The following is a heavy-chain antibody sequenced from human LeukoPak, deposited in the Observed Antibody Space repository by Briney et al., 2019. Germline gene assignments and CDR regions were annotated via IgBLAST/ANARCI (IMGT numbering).Heavy chain of an antibody. CDR2: ISAYNGKT. V-gene: IGHV1-18*01. Sequence: ASVRVSCKASGYTFTTYGVSWVRQAPGQGLEWMGRISAYNGKTKYAQNLQGRVTMTTDTATSTAYMELRSLRSDDTAVYYCARDSANYYDSSGYYFPLFDYWGQGTLVTVSS. D-gene: IGHD3-22*01. CDR1: GYTFTTYG. CDR3: ARDSANYYDSSGYYFPLFDY. J-gene: IGHJ4*02.